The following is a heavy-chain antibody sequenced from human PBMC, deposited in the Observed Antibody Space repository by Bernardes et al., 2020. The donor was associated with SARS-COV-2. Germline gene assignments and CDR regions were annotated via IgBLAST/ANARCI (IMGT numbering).Heavy chain of an antibody. CDR2: TNDGGST. V-gene: IGHV4-34*01. CDR1: GGSFSAYY. J-gene: IGHJ4*02. D-gene: IGHD3-10*01. Sequence: SETLSLTCGVHGGSFSAYYWSWIRQSPGKGLEWIGETNDGGSTNYNPSLKSRVTISVDTSKKQFSLRLSSVTAADTAVYFCARGCRVTMVRGVPCLTDWGQGALVTVSS. CDR3: ARGCRVTMVRGVPCLTD.